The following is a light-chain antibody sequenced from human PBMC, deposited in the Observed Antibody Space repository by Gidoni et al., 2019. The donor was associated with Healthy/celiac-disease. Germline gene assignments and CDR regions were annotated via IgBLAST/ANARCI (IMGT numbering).Light chain of an antibody. V-gene: IGKV1-5*03. Sequence: IHMTQSPSTLSASVGDRVTITCRASQSISSWLAWYQQKPGKAPKLLIYKASSLESGVPSRFSGSGSGTEFTLTISSLQPDDFATYYCQQYNSYWITFXPXTKVDIK. J-gene: IGKJ3*01. CDR1: QSISSW. CDR2: KAS. CDR3: QQYNSYWIT.